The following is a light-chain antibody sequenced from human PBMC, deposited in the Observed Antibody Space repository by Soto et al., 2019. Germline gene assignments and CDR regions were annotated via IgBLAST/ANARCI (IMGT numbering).Light chain of an antibody. CDR1: NSDIGAYVY. CDR3: SSYSSADTVI. Sequence: QSALTQPASVSASPGQSITISCTGTNSDIGAYVYVSWYQHHPGTAPKLMIYEVNNRPSGVSNRFSGSKSGNTASLTISGLQAEDEAHYYCSSYSSADTVIFGGGTKVTVL. V-gene: IGLV2-14*01. J-gene: IGLJ2*01. CDR2: EVN.